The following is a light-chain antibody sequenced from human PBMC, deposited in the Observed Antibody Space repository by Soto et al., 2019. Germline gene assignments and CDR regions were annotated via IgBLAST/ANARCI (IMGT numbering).Light chain of an antibody. V-gene: IGKV1-5*03. CDR3: QQYNSYSGT. CDR1: QSISSW. Sequence: DIQMTQSPSTLSASVGDRVTITCRASQSISSWLAWYQQKPGKAPKLLIYKASSLESGVPSRFSGSGSGTELTLTISSLQPDDFATYYCQQYNSYSGTLGQGTKVDIK. CDR2: KAS. J-gene: IGKJ1*01.